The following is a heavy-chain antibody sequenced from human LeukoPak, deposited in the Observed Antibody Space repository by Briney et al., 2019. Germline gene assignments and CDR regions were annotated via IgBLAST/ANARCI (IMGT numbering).Heavy chain of an antibody. V-gene: IGHV1-69*06. D-gene: IGHD3-9*01. CDR3: ARAGPANVLRYFDWSRGAFDI. Sequence: ASVKVSCKASGGTFSSYAISWVRQAPGQGLEWMGGIIPIFGTANYAQKFQGRVTITVDKSTSTAYMELSSLRSEDTAVYYCARAGPANVLRYFDWSRGAFDIWGQGTMVTVSS. J-gene: IGHJ3*02. CDR1: GGTFSSYA. CDR2: IIPIFGTA.